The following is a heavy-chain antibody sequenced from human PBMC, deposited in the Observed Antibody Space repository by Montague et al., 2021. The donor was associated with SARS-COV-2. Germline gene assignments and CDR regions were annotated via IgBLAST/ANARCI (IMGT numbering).Heavy chain of an antibody. CDR3: AKGAAKTFYYNGMDV. Sequence: SLRLSCAASGFTFGDYALHWVRQAPGRGLEWVSAISWNSGYIDYAGSVKGRFTISRDNDKNSLYLEMNSLSAEDTALYYGAKGAAKTFYYNGMDVWGQGTTVTVSS. CDR2: ISWNSGYI. D-gene: IGHD6-25*01. CDR1: GFTFGDYA. J-gene: IGHJ6*02. V-gene: IGHV3-9*01.